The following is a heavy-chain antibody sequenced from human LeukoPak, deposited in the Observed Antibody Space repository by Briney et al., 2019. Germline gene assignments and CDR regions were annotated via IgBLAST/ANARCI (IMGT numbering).Heavy chain of an antibody. CDR2: ISSSSSTI. CDR3: ARVKDWYYYDSRFDY. V-gene: IGHV3-48*01. D-gene: IGHD3-22*01. Sequence: GGSLRLSCAASGFTFSSYSMNWFRQAPGKGLEWVSYISSSSSTIYYADSVKGRFTISRDNAKNSLYLQMNSLRAEDTAVYYCARVKDWYYYDSRFDYWGQGALVTVSS. J-gene: IGHJ4*02. CDR1: GFTFSSYS.